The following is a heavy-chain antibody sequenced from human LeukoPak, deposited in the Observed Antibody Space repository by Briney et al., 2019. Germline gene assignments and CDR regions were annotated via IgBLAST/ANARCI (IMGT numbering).Heavy chain of an antibody. CDR3: ATQYYYDSSGDY. CDR1: GGTFSSYA. J-gene: IGHJ4*02. Sequence: SVKVSCKAYGGTFSSYAISWVRQAPGQGLEWMGGIIPIFGTANYAQKFQGRVTITTDESTSTAYMELSSLRSEDTAVYYCATQYYYDSSGDYWGQGTLVTVSS. D-gene: IGHD3-22*01. CDR2: IIPIFGTA. V-gene: IGHV1-69*05.